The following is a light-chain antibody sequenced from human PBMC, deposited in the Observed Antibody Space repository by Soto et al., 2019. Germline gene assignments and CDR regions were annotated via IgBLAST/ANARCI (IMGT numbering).Light chain of an antibody. CDR3: QQHNQWPIT. CDR2: YIS. J-gene: IGKJ5*01. Sequence: EIVLTQSPGTLSLSPGERASLSCRASQSVSSRLAWYQQKPGQSPRLLIYYISTRATGIPARFSGSGSGTEFTLTINSLQSEDSAVYYCQQHNQWPITFGQGTRLEIK. CDR1: QSVSSR. V-gene: IGKV3D-15*01.